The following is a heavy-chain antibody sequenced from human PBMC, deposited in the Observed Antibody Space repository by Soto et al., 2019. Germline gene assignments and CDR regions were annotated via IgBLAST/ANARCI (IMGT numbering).Heavy chain of an antibody. J-gene: IGHJ4*02. D-gene: IGHD3-10*01. CDR3: AKGRGDSGSLTPRVDF. Sequence: EVQLLESGGGLVQPGGSLRLSCAASGFTFNNYAMTWVRQAPGKGLEWVSAISGGGDTTSYADSVKGRFTVSRDGSKNTLYLQMSSLRAEDTAVYYCAKGRGDSGSLTPRVDFWGQGTLVTVSS. CDR1: GFTFNNYA. V-gene: IGHV3-23*01. CDR2: ISGGGDTT.